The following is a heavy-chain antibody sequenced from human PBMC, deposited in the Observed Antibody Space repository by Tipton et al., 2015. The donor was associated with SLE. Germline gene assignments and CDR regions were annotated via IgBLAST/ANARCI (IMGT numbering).Heavy chain of an antibody. CDR3: ARGAPYCDNFSCYHFYHLDV. Sequence: TLSLTCTVSGVSVRRDYWTWVRQSPGKGLEWIAYIYSSGSSIYNPSLKSRLTMSIDTPKGQFSLNVSSVTPADTAVYYCARGAPYCDNFSCYHFYHLDVWGKGTAVSVSS. J-gene: IGHJ6*03. D-gene: IGHD4-17*01. CDR1: GVSVRRDY. V-gene: IGHV4-59*02. CDR2: IYSSGSS.